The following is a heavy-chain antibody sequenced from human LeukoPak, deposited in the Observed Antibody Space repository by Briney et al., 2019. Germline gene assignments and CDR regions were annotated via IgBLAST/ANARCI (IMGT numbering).Heavy chain of an antibody. CDR1: GGSISSYY. V-gene: IGHV4-59*08. Sequence: KPSETLSLTCTVSGGSISSYYWSWIRQPPGKGLEWIGYIYYSGSTNYNPSLKSRVTISVDTSKNQFSLKLSSVTAADTAVYYCATQRRQWLVGTYYYYGMDVWGQGTTVTVSS. CDR3: ATQRRQWLVGTYYYYGMDV. J-gene: IGHJ6*02. D-gene: IGHD6-19*01. CDR2: IYYSGST.